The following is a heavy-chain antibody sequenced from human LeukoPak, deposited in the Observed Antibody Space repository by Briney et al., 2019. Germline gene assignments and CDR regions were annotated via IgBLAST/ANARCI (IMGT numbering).Heavy chain of an antibody. CDR2: ISGSGGST. Sequence: GGSLRLSCAASGFTFSSYAMGWVRQAPGKGLEWVSAISGSGGSTYYADSVKGRFTISRDNSKNTLYLQMNSLRAEDTAVYYCAKTGGRVPAVDYWGQGTLVTVSS. CDR3: AKTGGRVPAVDY. V-gene: IGHV3-23*01. D-gene: IGHD2-2*01. CDR1: GFTFSSYA. J-gene: IGHJ4*02.